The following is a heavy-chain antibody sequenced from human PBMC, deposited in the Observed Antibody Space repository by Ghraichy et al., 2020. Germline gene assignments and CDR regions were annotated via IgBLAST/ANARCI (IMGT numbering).Heavy chain of an antibody. Sequence: SVKVSCKASGGTFSSYAISWVRQAPGQGLEWMGGIIPIFGTANYAQKFQGRVTITADESTSTAYMELSSLRSEDTAVYYCASDGPWADSSSWYGLGYYYYMDVWGKGTTVTVSS. D-gene: IGHD6-13*01. CDR3: ASDGPWADSSSWYGLGYYYYMDV. V-gene: IGHV1-69*13. CDR1: GGTFSSYA. J-gene: IGHJ6*03. CDR2: IIPIFGTA.